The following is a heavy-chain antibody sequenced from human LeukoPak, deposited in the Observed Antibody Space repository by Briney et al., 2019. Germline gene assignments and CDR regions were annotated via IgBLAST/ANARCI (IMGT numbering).Heavy chain of an antibody. J-gene: IGHJ4*02. Sequence: PSQTLSLTCTVSGGSISSGGHYWSWIRQHPGKGLEWIGYIYYSGSTYYNPSLKSRVTISVDTSKNQFSLKLSSVTAADTAVYYCARVKWDYDFWSGYSWSPHYLDYGGQGTLSPSPQ. CDR3: ARVKWDYDFWSGYSWSPHYLDY. CDR2: IYYSGST. CDR1: GGSISSGGHY. D-gene: IGHD3-3*01. V-gene: IGHV4-31*03.